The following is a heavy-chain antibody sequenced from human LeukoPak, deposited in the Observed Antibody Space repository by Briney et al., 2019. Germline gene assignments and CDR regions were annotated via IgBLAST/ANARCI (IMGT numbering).Heavy chain of an antibody. CDR3: ATEEGYLTNSGNYKGVDY. CDR2: IRYYGSNK. J-gene: IGHJ4*02. CDR1: GFTFTRHG. V-gene: IGHV3-30*02. Sequence: PGGSLRLSCAASGFTFTRHGMHWVRQTPGKGLEWVAFIRYYGSNKYYADSVKGRFTISRDNSKDTLYLQMNSLRAEDTAVYYCATEEGYLTNSGNYKGVDYWGQGTLVTVSS. D-gene: IGHD1-26*01.